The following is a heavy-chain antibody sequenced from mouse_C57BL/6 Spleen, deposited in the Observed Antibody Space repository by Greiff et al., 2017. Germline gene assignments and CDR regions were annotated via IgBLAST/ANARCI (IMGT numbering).Heavy chain of an antibody. J-gene: IGHJ2*01. CDR2: ISSGSSTI. CDR3: ARGTEDSHFDY. V-gene: IGHV5-17*01. CDR1: GFTFSDYG. D-gene: IGHD3-3*01. Sequence: EVKLVESGGGLVKPGGSLKLSCAASGFTFSDYGMHWVRQAPEKGLEWVAYISSGSSTIYYADTVKGRFTISRDNAKNTLFLQMTSLRSEDTAMYYCARGTEDSHFDYWGQGTTLTVSS.